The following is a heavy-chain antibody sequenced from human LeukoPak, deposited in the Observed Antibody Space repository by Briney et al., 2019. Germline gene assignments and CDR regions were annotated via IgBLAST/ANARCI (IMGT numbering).Heavy chain of an antibody. V-gene: IGHV3-20*04. CDR2: INWNGGST. CDR1: GFTFDEYG. Sequence: GGSLRLSCAASGFTFDEYGMSWVRQAPGKGLEWVSGINWNGGSTGYADSVKGRFTISRDNAENSLYLQMNSLRAEDTALYYCARGYSSSWYDFSDYWGQGTLVTVSS. D-gene: IGHD6-13*01. CDR3: ARGYSSSWYDFSDY. J-gene: IGHJ4*02.